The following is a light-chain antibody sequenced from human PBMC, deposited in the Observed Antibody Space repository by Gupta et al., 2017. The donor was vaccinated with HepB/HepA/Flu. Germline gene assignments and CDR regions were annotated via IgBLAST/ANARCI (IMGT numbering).Light chain of an antibody. V-gene: IGKV3-11*01. CDR1: QSVANY. J-gene: IGKJ3*01. CDR3: QQRSNWPPGVT. Sequence: EIVLTQSPATLSLSPGERATLSCRASQSVANYLAWYQQKPGRSPRLLIYGASNRATGIPARFSGSGSGTDFTLTISSLEPEDFAVYYCQQRSNWPPGVTFGPGTRVDFQ. CDR2: GAS.